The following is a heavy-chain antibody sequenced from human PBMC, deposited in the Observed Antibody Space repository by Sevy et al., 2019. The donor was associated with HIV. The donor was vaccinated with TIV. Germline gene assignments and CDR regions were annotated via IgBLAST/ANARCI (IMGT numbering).Heavy chain of an antibody. J-gene: IGHJ6*02. V-gene: IGHV3-30*04. D-gene: IGHD6-13*01. CDR3: ARGYSSSWYVRVLNYYYGMDV. Sequence: GGSLRLSCAASGFTFSSYAMHWVPQAPGKGLEWVAVISYDGSNKYYADSVKGRFTISRDNSKNTLYLEMNSLRAEDTAVYYCARGYSSSWYVRVLNYYYGMDVWGQGTTVTVSS. CDR2: ISYDGSNK. CDR1: GFTFSSYA.